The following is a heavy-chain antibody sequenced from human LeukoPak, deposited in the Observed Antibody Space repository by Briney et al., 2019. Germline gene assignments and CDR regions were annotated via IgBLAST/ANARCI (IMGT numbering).Heavy chain of an antibody. Sequence: ASVKVSCKASGYTFTSYGISWVRQAPGQGLEWMGWISAYNGNTNYAQKFQGRVTVTRDTSTSTVHMELSGLRSEDTAVYYCARDQEGFDYWGQGTLVTVSS. CDR3: ARDQEGFDY. CDR1: GYTFTSYG. J-gene: IGHJ4*02. CDR2: ISAYNGNT. V-gene: IGHV1-18*01.